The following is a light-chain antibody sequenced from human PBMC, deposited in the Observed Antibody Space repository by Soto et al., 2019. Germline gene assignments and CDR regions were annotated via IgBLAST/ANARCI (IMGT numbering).Light chain of an antibody. CDR2: MVS. J-gene: IGKJ4*01. CDR3: XQGTHWPLT. V-gene: IGKV2-30*02. Sequence: DVVVTQSPLSLPVTLGQPASISCRSSRSLVHSDGNTYLSWFQQRPGQSPRRLIYMVSNRDSGVPDRFSGSGXGTDXTLKIXRVEAEDVGVYYXXQGTHWPLTFGGGTKVEIK. CDR1: RSLVHSDGNTY.